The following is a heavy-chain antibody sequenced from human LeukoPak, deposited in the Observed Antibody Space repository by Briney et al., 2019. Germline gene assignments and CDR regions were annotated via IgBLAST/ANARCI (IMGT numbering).Heavy chain of an antibody. CDR1: AFTCSSYC. Sequence: PSGSLSLSCAGSAFTCSSYCMDWVRQAPGKGLVWVSRISSDGTTTTYTASVKGRFTISRDNAKNTLYLQMNSLRAEDTAVYYCRRGSAQGYYDSGGVIDYWGQGTLVTVSS. D-gene: IGHD3-22*01. J-gene: IGHJ4*02. CDR3: RRGSAQGYYDSGGVIDY. V-gene: IGHV3-74*01. CDR2: ISSDGTTT.